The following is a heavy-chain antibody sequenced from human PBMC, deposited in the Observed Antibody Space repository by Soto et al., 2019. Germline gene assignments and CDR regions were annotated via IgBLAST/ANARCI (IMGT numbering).Heavy chain of an antibody. CDR3: AKVTGFCNNDSCRRDYYYYYCMDV. CDR1: GFTFRTYG. V-gene: IGHV3-30*18. J-gene: IGHJ6*02. D-gene: IGHD2-8*01. Sequence: PGGSLRLSCAASGFTFRTYGMPWVRQAPGKGLEGLALRSYDGGEKYYADPVKGRFNISRDNPKDTLYLQMNSLRAEDTAVYYCAKVTGFCNNDSCRRDYYYYYCMDVWGQGTTVTVSS. CDR2: RSYDGGEK.